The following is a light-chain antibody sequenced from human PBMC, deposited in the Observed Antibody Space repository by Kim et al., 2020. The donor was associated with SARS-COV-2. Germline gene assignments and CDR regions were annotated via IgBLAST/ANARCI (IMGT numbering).Light chain of an antibody. CDR3: LQHNSYSRT. J-gene: IGKJ1*01. V-gene: IGKV1-17*03. Sequence: DIQMTQSPSAMSASVGDRVTITCRASQGISNYLVWFQQKPGKAPKRLIYAASSLESGVPSRFSGNGYGTAFTVTISGLQPEDFATYFCLQHNSYSRTLGQGTKVDIK. CDR1: QGISNY. CDR2: AAS.